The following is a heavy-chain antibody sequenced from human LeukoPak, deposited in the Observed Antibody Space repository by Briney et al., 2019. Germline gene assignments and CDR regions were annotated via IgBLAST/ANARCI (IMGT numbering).Heavy chain of an antibody. Sequence: GGSDRLSCAGFGFTFSNYGMNWVRQAPGKGLEWVSGISGSGGSTYYADSVKGRFTISRDNSKNTLYLQMNSLRAEDTAVYYCAKARYIWGSYRRTPIDYWGQGTLVTVSS. D-gene: IGHD3-16*02. J-gene: IGHJ4*02. CDR3: AKARYIWGSYRRTPIDY. V-gene: IGHV3-23*01. CDR2: ISGSGGST. CDR1: GFTFSNYG.